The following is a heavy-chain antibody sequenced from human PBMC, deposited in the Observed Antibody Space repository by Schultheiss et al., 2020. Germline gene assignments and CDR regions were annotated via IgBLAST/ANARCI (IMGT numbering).Heavy chain of an antibody. D-gene: IGHD2-2*01. J-gene: IGHJ3*01. CDR1: GFTFSSYG. V-gene: IGHV3-74*01. CDR3: ARRCSAPSCYGQGLDTFDV. Sequence: GGSLRLSCAASGFTFSSYGMHWVRQAPGKGLVWVSRVGSDGSNTVFADSVKGRFTISRDNAKNSLYLQMNSLRAEDTAVYYCARRCSAPSCYGQGLDTFDVWGQGTMVTGSS. CDR2: VGSDGSNT.